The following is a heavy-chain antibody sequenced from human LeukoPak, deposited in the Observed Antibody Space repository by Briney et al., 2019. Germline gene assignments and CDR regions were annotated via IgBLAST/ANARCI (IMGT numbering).Heavy chain of an antibody. Sequence: SQTLSLTCTVSGGSIGSGAFYCNWIRQHPGKGLEWIGYIYYTGITSYNPSLRSRVTMSVDTSMNQVSLKLSSLTAADTAVYYCAASSGVTLGHFWGQGTLVTVSS. CDR2: IYYTGIT. CDR3: AASSGVTLGHF. V-gene: IGHV4-31*03. CDR1: GGSIGSGAFY. J-gene: IGHJ4*02. D-gene: IGHD3-16*01.